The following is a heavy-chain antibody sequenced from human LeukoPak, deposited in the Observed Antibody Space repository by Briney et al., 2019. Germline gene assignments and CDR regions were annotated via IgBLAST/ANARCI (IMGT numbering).Heavy chain of an antibody. J-gene: IGHJ5*02. Sequence: SETLSLTCTVSGGSISSSSYYWGWIRQPPGKGLEWIGSIYYSGSTYYNPSLKSRVTISVDTSKNQFSLKLSSVTAADTAVYYCARRHVVGPFDPWGQGTLVTVSS. D-gene: IGHD2-2*01. CDR3: ARRHVVGPFDP. V-gene: IGHV4-39*01. CDR1: GGSISSSSYY. CDR2: IYYSGST.